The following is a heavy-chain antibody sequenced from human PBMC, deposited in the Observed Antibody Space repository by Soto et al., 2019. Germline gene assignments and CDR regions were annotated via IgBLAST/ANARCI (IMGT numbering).Heavy chain of an antibody. CDR2: INAGNGNT. V-gene: IGHV1-3*01. D-gene: IGHD3-16*01. Sequence: ASVKVSCKASGYTFTSYAMHWVRQAPGQRLEWMGWINAGNGNTKYSQKFQGRVTITRDTSASTAYMELSSLRSEDTDVYYCARSPGGPDAFDIWGQGTMVTVS. CDR1: GYTFTSYA. CDR3: ARSPGGPDAFDI. J-gene: IGHJ3*02.